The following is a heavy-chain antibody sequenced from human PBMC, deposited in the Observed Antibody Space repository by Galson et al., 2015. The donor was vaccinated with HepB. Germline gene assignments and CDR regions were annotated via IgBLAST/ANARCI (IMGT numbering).Heavy chain of an antibody. CDR3: AHSVLETVNFWSGEDYYYYYMDV. Sequence: PALVKPTQTLTLTCTFSGFSLSTSGVGVGWIRQPPGKALEWLALIYWDDDKRYSPSLKSRLTITKDTSKNQVVLTMTNMDPVDTATYYCAHSVLETVNFWSGEDYYYYYMDVWGKGTTVTVSS. V-gene: IGHV2-5*02. J-gene: IGHJ6*03. CDR1: GFSLSTSGVG. CDR2: IYWDDDK. D-gene: IGHD3-3*01.